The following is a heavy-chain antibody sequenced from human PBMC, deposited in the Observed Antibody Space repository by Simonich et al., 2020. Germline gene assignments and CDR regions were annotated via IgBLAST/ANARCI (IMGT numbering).Heavy chain of an antibody. Sequence: EVQLVESGGGLVKPGGSLRLSCAASGFTFSSYSMNWVRQAPGNGRDWVSSISSSSSYLYYADSVKGRFTISRDNAKNSLYLQMNSLRAEDTAVYYCARARGDSSSWYFDYWGQGTLVTVSS. CDR1: GFTFSSYS. CDR3: ARARGDSSSWYFDY. V-gene: IGHV3-21*01. J-gene: IGHJ4*02. D-gene: IGHD6-13*01. CDR2: ISSSSSYL.